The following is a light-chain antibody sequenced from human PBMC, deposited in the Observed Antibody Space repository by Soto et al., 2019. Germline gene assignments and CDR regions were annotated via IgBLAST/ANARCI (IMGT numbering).Light chain of an antibody. Sequence: QLVLTQPPSASGTPGQRVTISCSGSGSNIGSNSVSWYQQLPGTAPKLLIYSNNQRPSGVPDRFSASTSGTSASLAITGLQAEDEGDYYCQSYDSTLSARYVFGTGTKLTVL. CDR3: QSYDSTLSARYV. J-gene: IGLJ1*01. CDR2: SNN. V-gene: IGLV1-44*01. CDR1: GSNIGSNS.